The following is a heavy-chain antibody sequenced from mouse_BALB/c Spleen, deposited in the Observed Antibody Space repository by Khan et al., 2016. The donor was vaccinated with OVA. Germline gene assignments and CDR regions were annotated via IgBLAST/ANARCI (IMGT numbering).Heavy chain of an antibody. V-gene: IGHV1S135*01. CDR1: GYSFTTYY. J-gene: IGHJ3*01. CDR3: ARRGTSSWSAY. Sequence: VQLQQPGPELMKPGASVKISCKASGYSFTTYYIHWVKQSHGKSLEWIGYIDPFNGSTTYNQNFKGKATLTVDKSSSTAYMHLSSLTSEDSAVYYSARRGTSSWSAYWGQGTLVTVSA. D-gene: IGHD1-1*01. CDR2: IDPFNGST.